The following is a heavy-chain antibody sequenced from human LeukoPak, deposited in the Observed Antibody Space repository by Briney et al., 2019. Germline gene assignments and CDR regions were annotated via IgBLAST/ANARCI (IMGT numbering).Heavy chain of an antibody. D-gene: IGHD3-10*01. CDR2: IYYSGST. V-gene: IGHV4-59*01. CDR1: GGSISSYY. J-gene: IGHJ4*02. CDR3: AKSDYYGASDY. Sequence: SETLSLTCTVSGGSISSYYWSWIRQPPGKGLEWIGYIYYSGSTSYNPSLKSRVTISVDTFRNQFSLKLTPVTAADTAIYYCAKSDYYGASDYWGQGTLVTVSS.